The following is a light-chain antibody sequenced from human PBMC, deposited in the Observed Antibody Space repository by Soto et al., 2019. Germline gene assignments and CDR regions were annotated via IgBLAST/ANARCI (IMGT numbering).Light chain of an antibody. V-gene: IGKV3-20*01. CDR2: GAS. J-gene: IGKJ1*01. CDR1: QSVSNNY. CDR3: QQYGSSGT. Sequence: EIVLTQSPGTLSLSPGERATLSCRASQSVSNNYLAWYQQKPGQASRLLIYGASNRATGIPDRFSGSGSGTDFTLTISRLEPEDFAVYYCQQYGSSGTFGQGTKVDTK.